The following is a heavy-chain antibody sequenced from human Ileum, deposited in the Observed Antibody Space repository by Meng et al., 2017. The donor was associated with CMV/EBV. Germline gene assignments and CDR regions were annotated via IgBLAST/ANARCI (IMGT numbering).Heavy chain of an antibody. J-gene: IGHJ4*02. D-gene: IGHD1-14*01. CDR3: ARTNNADY. Sequence: EVQLVESGGGLVQPWGSLRLSCAAAGFTLSNYWMQWVRQAPGKGLVWVASISFDGSSTNYADSVKGRFTMSRDNAKNTMYLQMNSVRVDDTAMYYCARTNNADYWGQGTLVTVFS. CDR1: GFTLSNYW. V-gene: IGHV3-74*01. CDR2: ISFDGSST.